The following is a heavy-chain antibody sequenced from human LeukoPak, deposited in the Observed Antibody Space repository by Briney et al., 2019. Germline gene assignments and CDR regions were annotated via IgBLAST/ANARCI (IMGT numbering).Heavy chain of an antibody. D-gene: IGHD2-2*01. CDR2: ISSSSSYI. V-gene: IGHV3-21*01. J-gene: IGHJ3*02. Sequence: PGGSLRLSCAASGFTFSSYSMNWVRQAPGKGLEWVSPISSSSSYIYYADSVKGRFTISRDNAKNSLYLQMNSLRAEDTAVYYCARVRPGVVPAAINDAFDIWGQGTMVTVSS. CDR1: GFTFSSYS. CDR3: ARVRPGVVPAAINDAFDI.